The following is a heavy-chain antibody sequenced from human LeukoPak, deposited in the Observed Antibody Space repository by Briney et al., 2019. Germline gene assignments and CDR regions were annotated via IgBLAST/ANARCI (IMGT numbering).Heavy chain of an antibody. CDR1: GGSFSGYY. Sequence: SETLSLTCAVYGGSFSGYYWSWIRQPPGKGLEWIAYISDIGSINYDPSLKSRVTISLDTSKNQFSLKLSSVTAADTAVYYCAGHHPRNTVDFWGQGTLVTVSS. CDR2: ISDIGSI. CDR3: AGHHPRNTVDF. V-gene: IGHV4-59*08. J-gene: IGHJ4*02. D-gene: IGHD2/OR15-2a*01.